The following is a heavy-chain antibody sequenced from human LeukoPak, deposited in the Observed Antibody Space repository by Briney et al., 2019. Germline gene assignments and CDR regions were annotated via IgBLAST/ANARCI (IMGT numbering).Heavy chain of an antibody. V-gene: IGHV1-8*01. Sequence: ASVKVSCKASGYTFTSYDINWVRQATGQGLEWIGWMNPNSGNTGYAQKSQGRVTMTRNTSISTAYMELSSLRSEDTAVYYCAREGYSYGQFYFDYWGQGTLVTVSS. CDR2: MNPNSGNT. CDR1: GYTFTSYD. D-gene: IGHD5-18*01. CDR3: AREGYSYGQFYFDY. J-gene: IGHJ4*02.